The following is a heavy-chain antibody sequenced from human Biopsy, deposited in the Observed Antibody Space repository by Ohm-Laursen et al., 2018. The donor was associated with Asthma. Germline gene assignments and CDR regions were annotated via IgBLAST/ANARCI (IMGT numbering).Heavy chain of an antibody. CDR3: ARKAGSCISRTCYSLDF. J-gene: IGHJ4*02. Sequence: AASVKVSCKLLGGTFNTYVIGWVRQAPGQGLGWMGGINFVFGTTTYPQKFQDRVTITADDSTSTVYMELSSLRSEDTAVYYCARKAGSCISRTCYSLDFWGQGTLVSVSS. V-gene: IGHV1-69*13. CDR2: INFVFGTT. CDR1: GGTFNTYV. D-gene: IGHD2-2*01.